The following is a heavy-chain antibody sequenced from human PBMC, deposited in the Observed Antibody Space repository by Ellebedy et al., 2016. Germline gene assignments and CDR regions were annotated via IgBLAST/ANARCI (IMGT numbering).Heavy chain of an antibody. CDR1: GFTFDDYA. D-gene: IGHD6-6*01. J-gene: IGHJ4*02. Sequence: GGSLRLSCAASGFTFDDYAMHWVRHAPGKGLEWVSGISWNSGTTDYADFVKGRFTISRDNAKNSLYLQMNRLRADDTAFYYCARDLRITARDYYLDYWGQGTLVTVSS. V-gene: IGHV3-9*01. CDR3: ARDLRITARDYYLDY. CDR2: ISWNSGTT.